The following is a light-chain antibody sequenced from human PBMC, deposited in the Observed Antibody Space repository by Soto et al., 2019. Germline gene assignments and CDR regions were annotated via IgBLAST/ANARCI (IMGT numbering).Light chain of an antibody. J-gene: IGLJ1*01. CDR1: SSDVGGYIF. Sequence: QSVLTQLASVSGSPGQSITISCSGTSSDVGGYIFVSWYQQYPGKAPKLMIYEVSNRPSGVPSRFSGSKSGKTASLTISGLQAEDEADYYCNSYTSNRTYVFGTGTKVTVL. CDR3: NSYTSNRTYV. CDR2: EVS. V-gene: IGLV2-14*01.